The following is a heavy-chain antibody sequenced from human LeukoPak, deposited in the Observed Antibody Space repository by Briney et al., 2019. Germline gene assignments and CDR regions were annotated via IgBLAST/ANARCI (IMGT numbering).Heavy chain of an antibody. CDR1: GFTFGDYA. V-gene: IGHV3-49*03. CDR3: TTDLKARSGSYYRGRYFDY. D-gene: IGHD1-26*01. Sequence: PGGSLRLSCTASGFTFGDYAMSWFRQAPGKGLEWVGFIRSKAYGGTTEYAASVKGRFTISRDDSKNTLYLQMNSLKTEDTAVYYCTTDLKARSGSYYRGRYFDYWGQGTLVTVSS. J-gene: IGHJ4*02. CDR2: IRSKAYGGTT.